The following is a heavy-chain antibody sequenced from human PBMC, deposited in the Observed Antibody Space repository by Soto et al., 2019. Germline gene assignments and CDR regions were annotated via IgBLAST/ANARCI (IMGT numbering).Heavy chain of an antibody. CDR1: GYTFTSYY. D-gene: IGHD3-16*02. J-gene: IGHJ4*02. Sequence: QVQLVQSGAEVKKPGASVKVSCKASGYTFTSYYMHWVRQAPGQGLEWMGIINPSGDSTSYAQKCQGRVTMTRDTSTSTVDRELSSLRSEDTAVYYCARSYYDYVWGSYRSAHFDYWGQGTLVTVSS. CDR3: ARSYYDYVWGSYRSAHFDY. V-gene: IGHV1-46*01. CDR2: INPSGDST.